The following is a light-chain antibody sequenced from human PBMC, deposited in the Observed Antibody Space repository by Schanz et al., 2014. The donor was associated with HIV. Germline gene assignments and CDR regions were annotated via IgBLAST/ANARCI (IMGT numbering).Light chain of an antibody. CDR1: SSNIGSNT. CDR3: AAWDDSLNGPM. J-gene: IGLJ3*02. V-gene: IGLV1-44*01. Sequence: QSVLTQPPSASGTPGQRVTISCSGSSSNIGSNTVNWYPQLPGMAPKLLIYSNDQRPSGVPDRFSGSKSGTSASLAISGLQSEDEADYHCAAWDDSLNGPMFGGGTKLTVL. CDR2: SND.